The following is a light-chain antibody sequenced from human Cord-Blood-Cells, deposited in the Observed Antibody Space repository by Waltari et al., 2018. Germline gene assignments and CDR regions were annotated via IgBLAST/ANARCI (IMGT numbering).Light chain of an antibody. V-gene: IGKV1-39*01. J-gene: IGKJ3*01. CDR1: QSISSY. CDR2: AAS. CDR3: QQSYSTLT. Sequence: DIQMTQSPSSLSASLGDRSTITCRASQSISSYLNWYQQKPGKAPKLLIYAASSLQSGVPSRFSGSGSGTDFTLTISSLQPEDFATYYCQQSYSTLTFGPGTKVDIK.